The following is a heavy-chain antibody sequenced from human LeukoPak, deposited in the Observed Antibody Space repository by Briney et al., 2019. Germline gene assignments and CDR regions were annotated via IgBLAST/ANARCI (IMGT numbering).Heavy chain of an antibody. CDR1: GYTLTELS. CDR2: INPSGGST. D-gene: IGHD6-13*01. Sequence: GASVKVSCKVSGYTLTELSMHWVRQAPGQGLEWMGIINPSGGSTSYAQKFQGRVTMTRDTSTSTVYMELSSLRSEDTAVYYCARDKKIALAGRGNWFDPWGQGTLVTVSS. V-gene: IGHV1-46*01. CDR3: ARDKKIALAGRGNWFDP. J-gene: IGHJ5*02.